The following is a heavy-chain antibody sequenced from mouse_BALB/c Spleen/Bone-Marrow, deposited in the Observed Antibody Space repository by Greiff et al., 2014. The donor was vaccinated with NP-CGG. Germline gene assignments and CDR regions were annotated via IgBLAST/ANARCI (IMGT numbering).Heavy chain of an antibody. CDR3: ARFPNYSYAMDY. D-gene: IGHD2-1*01. CDR2: VNPYNGGT. Sequence: VQLQQSGPELVKPGASVKMSCKASGYTFTDYYMDWVKQSRGESFEWIGRVNPYNGGTSYNQKFKGKATLTVDKSSSTAYMELNSLTSEDSAVYYCARFPNYSYAMDYWCQGTSVTVSS. CDR1: GYTFTDYY. V-gene: IGHV1-19*01. J-gene: IGHJ4*01.